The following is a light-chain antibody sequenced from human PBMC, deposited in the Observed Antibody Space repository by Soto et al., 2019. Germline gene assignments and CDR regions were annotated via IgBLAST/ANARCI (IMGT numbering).Light chain of an antibody. CDR3: LQIYSTPYT. CDR2: AAS. V-gene: IGKV1-39*01. Sequence: DIQMTQSPSSLSASVGDRVIITCRASQSISSYLNWYQQRPGKAPKLLISAASSLQSGVPSRFSGSGSRTDFTLTISSLQPEDFATYCCLQIYSTPYTFGQGTKLEIK. CDR1: QSISSY. J-gene: IGKJ2*01.